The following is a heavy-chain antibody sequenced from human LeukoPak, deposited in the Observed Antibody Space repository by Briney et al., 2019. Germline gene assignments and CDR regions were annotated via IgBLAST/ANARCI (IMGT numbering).Heavy chain of an antibody. CDR1: GFTFSSYA. D-gene: IGHD5-24*01. CDR2: ISGSGGST. V-gene: IGHV3-23*01. J-gene: IGHJ4*02. CDR3: ARDRGWQQFDY. Sequence: GGSLRLSCAASGFTFSSYAMSWVRQAPGKGLEWVSAISGSGGSTYYADSVKGRFTISRDNSKNTLYLQMNSLRAEDTAVYFCARDRGWQQFDYWGQGTLVAVSA.